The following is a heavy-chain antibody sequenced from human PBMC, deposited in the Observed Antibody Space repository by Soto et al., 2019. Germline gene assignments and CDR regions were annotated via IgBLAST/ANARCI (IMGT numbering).Heavy chain of an antibody. V-gene: IGHV3-23*01. J-gene: IGHJ4*02. Sequence: GGSLRLSCAASGFTFRTYAMSWVRQAPGKGLEWVSAISGSAGSTCYADSVKGRFIISRDNSKKTLYLQMNSLRVEDTAVYYCAKEGYSYGPSQFDNWGQGTLVTVSS. CDR3: AKEGYSYGPSQFDN. CDR1: GFTFRTYA. CDR2: ISGSAGST. D-gene: IGHD5-18*01.